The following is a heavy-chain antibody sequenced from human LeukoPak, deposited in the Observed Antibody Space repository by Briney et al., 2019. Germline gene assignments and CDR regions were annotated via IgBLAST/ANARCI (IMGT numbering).Heavy chain of an antibody. CDR2: IQYDAGNR. CDR1: GFTFSSFG. D-gene: IGHD1-26*01. Sequence: GGSLRLSCAASGFTFSSFGMHWVRQAPGKGLEWVAFIQYDAGNRQYADSVKGRFTISRDNSKTTLYMQMNSLTAKDTAVYYCAKSFTGSYLDYFDYWGQGTLVTVSS. CDR3: AKSFTGSYLDYFDY. V-gene: IGHV3-30*02. J-gene: IGHJ4*02.